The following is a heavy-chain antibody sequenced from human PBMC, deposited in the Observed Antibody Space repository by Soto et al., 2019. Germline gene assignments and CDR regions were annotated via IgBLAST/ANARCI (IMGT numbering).Heavy chain of an antibody. Sequence: EVQLLESGGGLIQPGGALRLSCAASGFTFSSHAMSWVRQAPGKGLEWVSSISAGSEGAYYADSVKGRFTISRANSNNTLYRQMDSLRTEDTAVYYCARDLWWYLHWGQGTLVTVSS. CDR2: ISAGSEGA. D-gene: IGHD2-15*01. CDR3: ARDLWWYLH. CDR1: GFTFSSHA. J-gene: IGHJ4*02. V-gene: IGHV3-23*01.